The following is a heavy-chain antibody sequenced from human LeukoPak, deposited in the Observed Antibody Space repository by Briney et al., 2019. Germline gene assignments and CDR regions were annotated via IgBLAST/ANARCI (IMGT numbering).Heavy chain of an antibody. CDR3: ARVGAGGIRSIAAARLAFDY. CDR2: INPSGGST. D-gene: IGHD6-13*01. J-gene: IGHJ4*02. V-gene: IGHV1-46*01. Sequence: ASVKLSRKASGYTFTSYYMHCVRHAPGQGLEWMRIINPSGGSTSYAQKFQGRVTMTRDTSTSTVYMELSSLRSEGTAVYYCARVGAGGIRSIAAARLAFDYWGQGTLVTVCS. CDR1: GYTFTSYY.